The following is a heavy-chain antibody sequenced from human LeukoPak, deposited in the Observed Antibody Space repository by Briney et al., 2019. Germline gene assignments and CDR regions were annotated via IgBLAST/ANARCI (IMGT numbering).Heavy chain of an antibody. CDR3: ARRYCGASSCSTIDY. Sequence: SETLSLTCTVSGGSISSSSYYWGWIRQPPGKGLEWIGSIYYSGSTYYNPSLKSRVTISVDTSKNQFSLKLSSVTAADTAVYYCARRYCGASSCSTIDYWGQGALVIVSS. CDR1: GGSISSSSYY. D-gene: IGHD2-21*01. CDR2: IYYSGST. V-gene: IGHV4-39*01. J-gene: IGHJ4*02.